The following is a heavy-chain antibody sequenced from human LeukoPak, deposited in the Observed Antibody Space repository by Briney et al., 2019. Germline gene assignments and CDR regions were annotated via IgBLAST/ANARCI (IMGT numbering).Heavy chain of an antibody. CDR2: NNPNSGDS. V-gene: IGHV1-2*06. J-gene: IGHJ6*03. Sequence: ASVKVSCKTSGYTFTDSYIHWVRQAPGQGLEWMGRNNPNSGDSNYSQKFQGRVTLTRDTSISTAYMELSRLTSDDTAVYYCARADFTYSNYNYYYYMDIWGKGTTVTVSS. D-gene: IGHD4-11*01. CDR3: ARADFTYSNYNYYYYMDI. CDR1: GYTFTDSY.